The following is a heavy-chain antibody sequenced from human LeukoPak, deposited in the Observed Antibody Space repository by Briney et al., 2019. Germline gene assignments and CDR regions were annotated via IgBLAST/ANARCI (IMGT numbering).Heavy chain of an antibody. Sequence: PSETLSLTCAVYGGSFSGYYWSWIRQPPGKGLEWIGEINHSGSTNYNPSLKSRVTISVDTSKNQFSLKLSSVTAADTAVYYCARLPRIAAAGRVFGVWGKGTTVTISS. J-gene: IGHJ6*04. CDR2: INHSGST. V-gene: IGHV4-34*01. CDR1: GGSFSGYY. CDR3: ARLPRIAAAGRVFGV. D-gene: IGHD6-13*01.